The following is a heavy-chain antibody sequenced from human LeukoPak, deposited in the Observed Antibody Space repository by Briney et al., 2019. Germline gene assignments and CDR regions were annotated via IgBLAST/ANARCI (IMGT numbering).Heavy chain of an antibody. Sequence: SGGSLRLSCAASGFTFSSYNMNWVRQAPGKGLEWVSSISSSSSYIYYADSVKGRFTISRDNAKNSLYLQMNSLRAEDTAVYYCARGMYYYGSGSSFDHWGQGTLVTVSS. CDR3: ARGMYYYGSGSSFDH. CDR1: GFTFSSYN. D-gene: IGHD3-10*01. J-gene: IGHJ4*02. CDR2: ISSSSSYI. V-gene: IGHV3-21*01.